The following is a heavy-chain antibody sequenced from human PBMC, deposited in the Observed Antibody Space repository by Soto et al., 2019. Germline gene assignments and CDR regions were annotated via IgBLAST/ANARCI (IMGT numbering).Heavy chain of an antibody. V-gene: IGHV4-59*01. CDR1: GASISSSY. J-gene: IGHJ4*02. CDR3: ARGGNRYSNVASGVGGFDF. CDR2: VYHTGAT. D-gene: IGHD5-12*01. Sequence: PSETLSLTCTVSGASISSSYWSWIRQSPERGLEWIAYVYHTGATNYNPSLKSRVTISLDTSTAQFSLNLTSLTTADTAVYFCARGGNRYSNVASGVGGFDFWGQGSLVTVSS.